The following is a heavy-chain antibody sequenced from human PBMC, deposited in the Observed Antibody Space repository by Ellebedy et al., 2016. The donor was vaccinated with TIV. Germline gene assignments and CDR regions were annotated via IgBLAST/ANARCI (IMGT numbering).Heavy chain of an antibody. CDR1: GFTFRNYG. V-gene: IGHV3-21*01. J-gene: IGHJ3*02. CDR2: IISNSRNI. D-gene: IGHD6-13*01. Sequence: GESLKISXAASGFTFRNYGMNWVRQAPGKGLEWVSSIISNSRNIYYADSVKGRFTISRDNAKSSLYLQMNSLRAEDTAVYYCARDPQGVAATYDAFDTWGQGTMVIVSS. CDR3: ARDPQGVAATYDAFDT.